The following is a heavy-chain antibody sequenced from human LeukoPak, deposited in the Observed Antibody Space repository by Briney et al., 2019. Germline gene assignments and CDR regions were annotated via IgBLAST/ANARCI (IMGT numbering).Heavy chain of an antibody. V-gene: IGHV3-33*01. J-gene: IGHJ4*02. CDR1: GFTFSSYG. CDR2: IWFDGSNK. CDR3: ARDFGSGRNFDY. Sequence: PGRSLRLSCAASGFTFSSYGMHWVRQAPGKGLEWVAVIWFDGSNKYYEDSEKGRFTISRDNSKNTLYLQMNSLRAEDTAVYCCARDFGSGRNFDYWGQGTLVTVSS. D-gene: IGHD3-10*01.